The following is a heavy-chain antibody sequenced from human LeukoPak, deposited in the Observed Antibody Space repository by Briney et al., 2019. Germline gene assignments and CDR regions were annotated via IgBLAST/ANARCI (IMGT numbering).Heavy chain of an antibody. Sequence: SQTLSLTSAISGDSVSGNSTAYNWIRQSPSRGLEWLGRTYYRSKWYNDYAVSVKSRITFNPDTSKNQLSLHLNSVTPEDTAVYYCARGGQGDGYSADEAFDFWGQGTMVTVSS. J-gene: IGHJ3*01. CDR3: ARGGQGDGYSADEAFDF. CDR2: TYYRSKWYN. CDR1: GDSVSGNSTA. V-gene: IGHV6-1*01. D-gene: IGHD5-24*01.